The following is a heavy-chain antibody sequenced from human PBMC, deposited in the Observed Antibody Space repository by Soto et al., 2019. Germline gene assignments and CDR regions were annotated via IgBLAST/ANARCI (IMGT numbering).Heavy chain of an antibody. CDR2: IVAGSGNT. Sequence: AAVKVSCKASGFTFTSSAMQWVRQARGQRLEWIGWIVAGSGNTNYAQKFQERVTITRDMSTRTAYMELSSLRSEDTDVSYCAADTLSFQRFICISTSCYRGYDYYYMDVWGKGTTVTVSS. CDR3: AADTLSFQRFICISTSCYRGYDYYYMDV. V-gene: IGHV1-58*02. CDR1: GFTFTSSA. J-gene: IGHJ6*03. D-gene: IGHD2-2*01.